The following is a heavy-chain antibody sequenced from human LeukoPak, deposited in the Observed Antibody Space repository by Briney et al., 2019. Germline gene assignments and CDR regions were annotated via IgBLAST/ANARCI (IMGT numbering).Heavy chain of an antibody. CDR2: INGLDGTT. J-gene: IGHJ5*02. V-gene: IGHV3-23*01. D-gene: IGHD3-10*01. Sequence: GGSLRLSCAASGFTLGSYAMSWVRQAPGKGLEWVSSINGLDGTTFYAVSVKGRFTISRDSSKNTLYLQMNSLRAEDTAVYYCAKEHSGSYPDPDRENWFDPWGQGTLVTVSS. CDR1: GFTLGSYA. CDR3: AKEHSGSYPDPDRENWFDP.